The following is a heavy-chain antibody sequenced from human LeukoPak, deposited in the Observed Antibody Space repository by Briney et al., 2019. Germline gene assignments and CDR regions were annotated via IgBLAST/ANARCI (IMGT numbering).Heavy chain of an antibody. D-gene: IGHD6-19*01. J-gene: IGHJ5*02. CDR1: GYTFTVYY. Sequence: AASVKVSCKASGYTFTVYYMHWVRQAPGQGLEWMGRINPNSGGTNYAQKFQGRVTMTRDTSISTAYMELSRLRSDDTAVYYCARVAVAGFIASWFDPWGQGTLVTVSS. CDR2: INPNSGGT. CDR3: ARVAVAGFIASWFDP. V-gene: IGHV1-2*06.